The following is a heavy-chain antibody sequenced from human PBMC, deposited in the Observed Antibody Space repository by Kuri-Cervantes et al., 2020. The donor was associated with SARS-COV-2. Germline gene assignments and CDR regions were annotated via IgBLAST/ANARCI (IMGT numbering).Heavy chain of an antibody. D-gene: IGHD6-13*01. Sequence: GGSLRLSCAASGFAFSSYSMNWVRQAPGKGLEWVSSISSSSSYIYYADSVKGRFTISRDNAKNSLYLQMNSLRAEDTAVYYCARGGYSSSWYSDYWGQGTLVTVSS. CDR2: ISSSSSYI. CDR3: ARGGYSSSWYSDY. CDR1: GFAFSSYS. J-gene: IGHJ4*02. V-gene: IGHV3-21*01.